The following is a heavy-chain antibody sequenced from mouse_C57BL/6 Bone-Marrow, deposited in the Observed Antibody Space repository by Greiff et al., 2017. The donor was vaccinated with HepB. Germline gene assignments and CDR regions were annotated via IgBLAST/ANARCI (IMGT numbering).Heavy chain of an antibody. Sequence: VQRVESGPGLVQPSQSLSITCTVSGFSLTSYGVHWVRQSPGKGLEWLGVIWRGGSTDYNAAFMSRLSITKDNSKSQVFFKMNSLQADDTAIYYCAKMGYYGSRAVVWGTGTTVTVSS. J-gene: IGHJ1*03. V-gene: IGHV2-5*01. CDR1: GFSLTSYG. D-gene: IGHD1-1*01. CDR3: AKMGYYGSRAVV. CDR2: IWRGGST.